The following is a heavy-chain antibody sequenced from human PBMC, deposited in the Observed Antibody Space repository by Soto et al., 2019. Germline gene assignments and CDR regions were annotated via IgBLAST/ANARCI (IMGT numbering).Heavy chain of an antibody. J-gene: IGHJ6*03. CDR2: INPNGGVT. CDR1: GDTFNDYY. CDR3: ARQSGRATATLDYYYFYMDV. D-gene: IGHD5-12*01. Sequence: QVQLVQSGAEVKKPGASVTVSCRSSGDTFNDYYIHWVRQAPGQGLEWMGWINPNGGVTKYAQKFQGWVSMTRDTSIRTVYMQVSRLRSDDTAVYDCARQSGRATATLDYYYFYMDVWGTGTTVTVSS. V-gene: IGHV1-2*04.